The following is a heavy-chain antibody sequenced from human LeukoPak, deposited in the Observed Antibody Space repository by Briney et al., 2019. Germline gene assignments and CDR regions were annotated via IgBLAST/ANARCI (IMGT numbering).Heavy chain of an antibody. CDR3: ARSSSWYRGWFGP. J-gene: IGHJ5*02. CDR2: MNPNSGNT. V-gene: IGHV1-8*01. D-gene: IGHD6-13*01. Sequence: ASVKVSCKASGYTFTSYDINWVRQATGQGLEWMGWMNPNSGNTGYAQKFQGRVTMTRNTSISTAYMELSSLRSEDTAVYYCARSSSWYRGWFGPWGQGTLVTVSS. CDR1: GYTFTSYD.